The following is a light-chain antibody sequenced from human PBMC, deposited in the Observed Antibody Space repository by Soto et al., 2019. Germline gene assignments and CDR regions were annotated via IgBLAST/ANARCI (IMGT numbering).Light chain of an antibody. CDR1: QTIDNY. Sequence: VSPGERATLSCRASQTIDNYLAWYQQTPGQAPRLLIYGASNRATGIPDRFSGSGSGTDFTLTISRLEPEDFAVYYCQQYGSSGTFGQGTRVDI. J-gene: IGKJ1*01. CDR2: GAS. CDR3: QQYGSSGT. V-gene: IGKV3-20*01.